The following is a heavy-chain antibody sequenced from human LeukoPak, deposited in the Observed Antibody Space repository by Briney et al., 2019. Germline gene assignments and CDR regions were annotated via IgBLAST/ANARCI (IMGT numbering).Heavy chain of an antibody. CDR2: IYYSGST. CDR3: ARGRYGWLPFDY. J-gene: IGHJ4*02. V-gene: IGHV4-59*01. CDR1: GGSMSSYY. D-gene: IGHD3-16*01. Sequence: SETLSLTCTVSGGSMSSYYWSWIPQPPGKGLEWIGYIYYSGSTNYNPSLKSRVTISVDTSKNQFTLKLSSVTAADTAVYYCARGRYGWLPFDYWGQGTLVTVSS.